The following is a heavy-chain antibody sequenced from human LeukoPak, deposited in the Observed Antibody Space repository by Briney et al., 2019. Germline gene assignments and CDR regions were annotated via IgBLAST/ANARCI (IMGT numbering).Heavy chain of an antibody. CDR1: GFTFSSYW. J-gene: IGHJ3*02. Sequence: PGGSLRLSCAASGFTFSSYWMSWVRQAPGKGLEWVANIKQDGSEKYYVDSVKGRFTISRDNAKNSLYLQMNSLRAEDTAVYYCAKSQGSWSDDAFDIWGQGTMVTVSS. D-gene: IGHD6-13*01. V-gene: IGHV3-7*03. CDR2: IKQDGSEK. CDR3: AKSQGSWSDDAFDI.